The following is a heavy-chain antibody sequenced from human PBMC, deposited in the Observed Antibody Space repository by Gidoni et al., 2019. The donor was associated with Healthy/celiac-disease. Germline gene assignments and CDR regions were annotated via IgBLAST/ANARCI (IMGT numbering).Heavy chain of an antibody. J-gene: IGHJ6*02. D-gene: IGHD2-2*01. CDR1: GYTFTSYD. CDR3: ARGGGYCSSTSCHSYGMDV. Sequence: QVQLVQSGAEVKKPGASVKVSCKASGYTFTSYDINWVRQATGQGLEWMGWMNPNSGNTGYAQKFQGRVTMTRNTSISTAYMELSSLRSEDTAVYYCARGGGYCSSTSCHSYGMDVWGQGTTVTVSS. CDR2: MNPNSGNT. V-gene: IGHV1-8*01.